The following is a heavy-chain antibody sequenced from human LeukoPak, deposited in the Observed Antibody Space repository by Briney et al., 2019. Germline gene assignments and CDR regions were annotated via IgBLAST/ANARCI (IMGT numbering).Heavy chain of an antibody. CDR3: ARERGRYSGSYYFDY. D-gene: IGHD1-26*01. Sequence: SETLSLTCTVSGGSISSSSYYWGWIRQPPGKGLEWIGSIYYSGSTYYNPSLKSRVTISVDTSKNQSSLKLSSVTAADTAVYYCARERGRYSGSYYFDYWGQGTLVTVSS. CDR1: GGSISSSSYY. CDR2: IYYSGST. V-gene: IGHV4-39*07. J-gene: IGHJ4*02.